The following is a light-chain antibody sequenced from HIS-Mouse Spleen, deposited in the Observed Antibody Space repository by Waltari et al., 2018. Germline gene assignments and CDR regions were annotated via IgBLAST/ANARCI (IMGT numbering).Light chain of an antibody. CDR3: GTWDSSLSAPQWV. CDR1: SSNIGNNS. Sequence: QSVLTQPPSVSAAPGQKVTISCSGSSSNIGNNSVSWYQQLPGTAPKLLIYDNNKRPSGIPDRFSGSKSGTSATLGITGLQTGDEADYYCGTWDSSLSAPQWVFGGGTKLTVL. V-gene: IGLV1-51*01. CDR2: DNN. J-gene: IGLJ3*02.